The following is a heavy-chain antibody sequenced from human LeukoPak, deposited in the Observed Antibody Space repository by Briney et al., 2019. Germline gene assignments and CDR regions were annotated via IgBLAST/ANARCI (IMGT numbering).Heavy chain of an antibody. CDR3: TKDGADILTGLNY. J-gene: IGHJ4*02. CDR2: ISGSGGST. Sequence: PGGTLRLTCAASGFTFSSYGMSWVRQAPGKGLEWVSAISGSGGSTYYADSVKGRFTISRDNSKNTLYLQMNSLRAEDTAVYYCTKDGADILTGLNYWGQGTLVTVSS. CDR1: GFTFSSYG. D-gene: IGHD3-9*01. V-gene: IGHV3-23*01.